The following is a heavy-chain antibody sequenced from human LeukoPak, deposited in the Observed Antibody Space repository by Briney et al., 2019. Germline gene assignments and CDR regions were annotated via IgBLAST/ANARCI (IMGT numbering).Heavy chain of an antibody. V-gene: IGHV1-69*13. CDR2: IIPIFGTA. CDR1: GGTFSSYA. D-gene: IGHD3-10*01. CDR3: ARGRGGSGSYPFYFDY. Sequence: SVKVSCKASGGTFSSYAISWVRQAPGQGLEWMGGIIPIFGTANYAQKFQGRVTITADESTSIAYMELSSLRSEDTAVYYCARGRGGSGSYPFYFDYWGQGTLVTVSS. J-gene: IGHJ4*02.